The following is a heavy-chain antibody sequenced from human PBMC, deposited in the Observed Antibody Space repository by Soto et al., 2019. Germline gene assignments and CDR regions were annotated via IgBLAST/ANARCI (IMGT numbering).Heavy chain of an antibody. CDR1: GGTFSSYA. V-gene: IGHV1-69*13. CDR2: IIPIFGTA. D-gene: IGHD4-17*01. Sequence: ASVKVSCKASGGTFSSYAISWVRQAPGQGLEWMGGIIPIFGTANYAQKFQGRVTITADESTSTAYMELSSLRSEDTAVYYCARACDYGDYLGEFDYWGQGTLVTVSS. J-gene: IGHJ4*02. CDR3: ARACDYGDYLGEFDY.